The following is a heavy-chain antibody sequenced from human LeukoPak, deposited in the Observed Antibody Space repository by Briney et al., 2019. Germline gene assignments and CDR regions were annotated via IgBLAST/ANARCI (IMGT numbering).Heavy chain of an antibody. J-gene: IGHJ4*02. CDR1: GFTFSSYW. V-gene: IGHV3-30*02. D-gene: IGHD6-19*01. Sequence: GGSLRLSCAASGFTFSSYWMSWVRQAPGKGLEWVAFIRYDGSNKYYADSVKGRFTISRDNSKNTLYLQMNSLRAEDTAVYYCAKDGIAVAGTPYYFDYWGQGTLVTVSS. CDR3: AKDGIAVAGTPYYFDY. CDR2: IRYDGSNK.